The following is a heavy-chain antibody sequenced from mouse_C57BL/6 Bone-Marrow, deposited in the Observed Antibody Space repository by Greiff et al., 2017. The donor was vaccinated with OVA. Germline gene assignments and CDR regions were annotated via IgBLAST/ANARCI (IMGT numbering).Heavy chain of an antibody. CDR3: AREGGIRFAY. CDR1: GYAFTNYL. CDR2: INPGSGGT. Sequence: QVQLQQSGAELVRPGTSVKVSCKASGYAFTNYLIEWVKQRPGQGLEWIGVINPGSGGTNYNEKFKGKATLTADKSSSTAYMQLSSLTSEDSAVYFCAREGGIRFAYWGQGTLVTVSA. V-gene: IGHV1-54*01. J-gene: IGHJ3*01.